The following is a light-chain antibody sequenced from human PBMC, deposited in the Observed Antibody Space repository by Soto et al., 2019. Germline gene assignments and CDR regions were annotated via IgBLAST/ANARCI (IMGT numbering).Light chain of an antibody. CDR2: DAS. CDR1: QSVNSN. V-gene: IGKV3-15*01. J-gene: IGKJ2*01. Sequence: EIVMTQSPASQSVSPGERVTLSCRASQSVNSNLAWYQQQPGQTPRLLIYDASTRFFGIPARFSGSGSGTESTLTISSLQSEDFADYYCQQYNDWLYTAGQGAKLVIK. CDR3: QQYNDWLYT.